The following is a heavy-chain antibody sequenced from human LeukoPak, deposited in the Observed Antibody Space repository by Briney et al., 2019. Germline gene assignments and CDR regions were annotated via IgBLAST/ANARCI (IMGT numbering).Heavy chain of an antibody. CDR2: INHSGST. V-gene: IGHV4-34*01. CDR3: ARHPAYDYVWGSYRYGLDY. J-gene: IGHJ4*02. CDR1: GGSLSGYY. Sequence: PSETLSLTCAVYGGSLSGYYWSRIRQPPGKGLEWIGEINHSGSTNYNPSLKSRVTISVDTSKNQFSLKLSSVTAADTAVYYCARHPAYDYVWGSYRYGLDYWGQGILVTVSS. D-gene: IGHD3-16*02.